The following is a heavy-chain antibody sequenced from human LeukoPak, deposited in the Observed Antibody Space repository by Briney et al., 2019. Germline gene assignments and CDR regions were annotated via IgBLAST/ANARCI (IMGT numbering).Heavy chain of an antibody. CDR2: INQDGSEK. CDR1: GFPFSTHW. Sequence: QPGGSLRLSCGTSGFPFSTHWMTWVRQAAGKGLEWVANINQDGSEKYHAPSLKRLFTISRDNARNSLYLQLNSLTAEDTAVYYCSGGSHFDYWGRGSLVTVSS. D-gene: IGHD1-26*01. CDR3: SGGSHFDY. J-gene: IGHJ4*02. V-gene: IGHV3-7*01.